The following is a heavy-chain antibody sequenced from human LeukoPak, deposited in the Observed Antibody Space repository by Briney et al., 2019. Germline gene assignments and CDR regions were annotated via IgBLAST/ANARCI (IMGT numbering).Heavy chain of an antibody. CDR1: GYTLTELS. Sequence: GASVKVSCKVSGYTLTELSMHWVRQASGKGLEWMGGFDPEDGETIYAQKFQGRVTMTEDTSTDTAHMELSSLRSEDTAVYYCAVSRIRLGELSLFPSDYWGQGTLVTVSS. CDR2: FDPEDGET. V-gene: IGHV1-24*01. J-gene: IGHJ4*02. CDR3: AVSRIRLGELSLFPSDY. D-gene: IGHD3-16*02.